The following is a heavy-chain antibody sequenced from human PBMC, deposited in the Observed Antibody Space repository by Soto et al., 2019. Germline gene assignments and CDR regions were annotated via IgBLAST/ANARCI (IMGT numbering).Heavy chain of an antibody. CDR3: ASRITMIVVAPGAFDI. Sequence: SVKVSCKASGGTFSSYAICWVRQAPGQGLEWMGGIIPIFGTANYAQKFQGRVTITADESTSTAYMELSSLRSEDTAVYYCASRITMIVVAPGAFDIWGQGTMVTVSS. D-gene: IGHD3-22*01. CDR1: GGTFSSYA. J-gene: IGHJ3*02. CDR2: IIPIFGTA. V-gene: IGHV1-69*13.